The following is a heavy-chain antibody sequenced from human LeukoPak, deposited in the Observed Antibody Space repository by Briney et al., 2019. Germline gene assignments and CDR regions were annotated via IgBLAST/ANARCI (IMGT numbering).Heavy chain of an antibody. J-gene: IGHJ6*03. CDR3: ARNGRGVAFYYYYYMDV. Sequence: PGGPLRLSCVASGFTFSNYEMNWVRQAPGKGLEWLSYISGSGSPTHYTDSVKGRFTISRDNAKNSLYLQMNSLRVDDTAVYYCARNGRGVAFYYYYYMDVWGKGTPVTVSS. CDR2: ISGSGSPT. V-gene: IGHV3-48*03. CDR1: GFTFSNYE. D-gene: IGHD3-10*01.